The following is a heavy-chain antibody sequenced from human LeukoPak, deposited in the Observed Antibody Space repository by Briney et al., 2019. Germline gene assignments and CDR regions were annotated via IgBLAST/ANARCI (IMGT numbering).Heavy chain of an antibody. D-gene: IGHD1-7*01. CDR1: GFSLSTSGMR. CDR2: IDWDDDK. CDR3: AASPGTTGERDY. Sequence: SGPALVKPTQTLTLTYTFSGFSLSTSGMRVSWIRQPPGKALEWLARIDWDDDKFYSTSLKTRLTISKDTSKNQVVLTMTNMDPVDTATYYCAASPGTTGERDYWGQGTLVTVSS. V-gene: IGHV2-70*04. J-gene: IGHJ4*02.